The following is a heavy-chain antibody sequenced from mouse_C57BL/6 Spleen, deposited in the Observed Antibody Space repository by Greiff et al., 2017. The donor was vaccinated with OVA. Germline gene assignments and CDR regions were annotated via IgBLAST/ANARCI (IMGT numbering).Heavy chain of an antibody. CDR2: IWWDDDK. CDR1: GFSLSTFGMG. J-gene: IGHJ3*01. D-gene: IGHD2-5*01. CDR3: AGMVDRYSKRPFAY. Sequence: QVTLKESGPGILQPSQTLSLTCSFSGFSLSTFGMGVGWIRQPSGKGLEWLAHIWWDDDKYYNPALKSRLTISKDTSNNQVFLKIANVDTADTATYYCAGMVDRYSKRPFAYWGQGTLVTVSA. V-gene: IGHV8-8*01.